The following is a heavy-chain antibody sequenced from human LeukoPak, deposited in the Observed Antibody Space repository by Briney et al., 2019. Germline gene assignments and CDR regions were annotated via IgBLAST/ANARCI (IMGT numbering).Heavy chain of an antibody. V-gene: IGHV3-30*03. CDR2: ISYDGSDK. CDR3: ARDDFWSGYWGFDY. D-gene: IGHD3-3*01. Sequence: GGSLRLSCAASGFTFSGYGMHWVRQAPGKGLEWVAVISYDGSDKHHADSAKGRFTISRDNSRNTLYLQMNSLRAEDTAVYYCARDDFWSGYWGFDYWGQGTLVTVSS. CDR1: GFTFSGYG. J-gene: IGHJ4*02.